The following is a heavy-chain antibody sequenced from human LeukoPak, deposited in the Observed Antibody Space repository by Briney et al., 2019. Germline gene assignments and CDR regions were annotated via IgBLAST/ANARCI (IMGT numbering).Heavy chain of an antibody. Sequence: PSETLSLTCTVFGGSISSYYWSWIRQPPGKGLEWIGEINHSGSTNYNPSLKSRVTMSVDTSKNQFSLKLSSVTAADTAVYYCARDGGLRYYMDVWGKGTTVTISS. CDR1: GGSISSYY. J-gene: IGHJ6*03. CDR2: INHSGST. CDR3: ARDGGLRYYMDV. D-gene: IGHD3-3*01. V-gene: IGHV4-59*12.